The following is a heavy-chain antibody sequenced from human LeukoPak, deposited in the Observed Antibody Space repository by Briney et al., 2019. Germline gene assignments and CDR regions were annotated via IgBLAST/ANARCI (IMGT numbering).Heavy chain of an antibody. Sequence: ASVKVSCKASGYTFTGYYVYWVRQVPGQGLEWMGWINPNSSATNFPQKFQGRVTLTRDTSITTAYMELSRLRSDDTAVYYCARVLKDGYNNGNFQHWGQGTLVTVSS. CDR3: ARVLKDGYNNGNFQH. V-gene: IGHV1-2*02. D-gene: IGHD5-24*01. J-gene: IGHJ1*01. CDR2: INPNSSAT. CDR1: GYTFTGYY.